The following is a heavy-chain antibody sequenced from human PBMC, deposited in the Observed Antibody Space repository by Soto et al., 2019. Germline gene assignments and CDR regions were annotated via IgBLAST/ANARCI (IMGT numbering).Heavy chain of an antibody. V-gene: IGHV3-30-3*01. CDR2: ISYDGSNK. Sequence: PGGSLRLSCAASGFTFSSYAMHWVRQAPGKGLEWVAVISYDGSNKYNADSVKGRFTISRDNSKNTLYLQMNSLRAEDTAVYYCARDVGGSGPNTYFDYWGQGTLVTVSS. D-gene: IGHD6-19*01. CDR1: GFTFSSYA. CDR3: ARDVGGSGPNTYFDY. J-gene: IGHJ4*02.